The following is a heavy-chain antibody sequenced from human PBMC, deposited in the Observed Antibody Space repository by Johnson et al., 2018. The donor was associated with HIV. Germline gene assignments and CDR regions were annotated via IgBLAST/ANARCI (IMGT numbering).Heavy chain of an antibody. CDR2: IWYDGSEK. V-gene: IGHV3-33*06. Sequence: QVQLVESGGGVVQPGRSLRLSCAASGFNFNTYGMHWVRQAPGKGLEWVALIWYDGSEKDYADSVKGRFTISRDNSKKPLFLQMNSLRAEDTAVYYCAKVLTSSTSWLDDAFDICGQGTMVTVSS. D-gene: IGHD6-13*01. CDR1: GFNFNTYG. J-gene: IGHJ3*02. CDR3: AKVLTSSTSWLDDAFDI.